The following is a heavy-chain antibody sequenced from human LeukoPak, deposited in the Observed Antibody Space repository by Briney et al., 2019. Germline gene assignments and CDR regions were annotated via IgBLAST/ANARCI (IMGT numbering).Heavy chain of an antibody. Sequence: ASVTVSCKASGYTFTGYYMHWVRPAPGQGLEWMGWINPNSGGTNYAQKFQGRVTMTRDTSISTAYLELSRLRSDDTAVYYCARDFDPGQTDAFDIWGQGTMVTVSS. V-gene: IGHV1-2*02. CDR1: GYTFTGYY. D-gene: IGHD3-9*01. J-gene: IGHJ3*02. CDR2: INPNSGGT. CDR3: ARDFDPGQTDAFDI.